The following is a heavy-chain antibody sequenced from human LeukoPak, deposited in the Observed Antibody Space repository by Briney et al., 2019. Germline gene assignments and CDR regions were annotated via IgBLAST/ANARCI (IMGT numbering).Heavy chain of an antibody. CDR2: INHSGST. CDR3: ARDNWNYGSSMDV. J-gene: IGHJ6*02. Sequence: SETLSLTCAVYGGSFSGYYWSWIRQPPGKGLEWIGEINHSGSTNYNPSLKSRVTISVDTSKNQFSLKLSSVSAADTAVYYCARDNWNYGSSMDVWGQGTTVTVSS. CDR1: GGSFSGYY. V-gene: IGHV4-34*01. D-gene: IGHD1-7*01.